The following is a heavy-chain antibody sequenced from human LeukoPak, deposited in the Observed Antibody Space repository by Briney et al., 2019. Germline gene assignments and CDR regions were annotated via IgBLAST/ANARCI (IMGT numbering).Heavy chain of an antibody. CDR2: IYSGGST. Sequence: GGSLRLSCAASGFTVSSNYMSWVRQAPGKGLEWVSVIYSGGSTYYADSVKGRFTISRDNSKNTLYLQMNSLRAEDTAVYYCARDRGSGSYYAAFDYWGQGTLVTVSS. CDR3: ARDRGSGSYYAAFDY. V-gene: IGHV3-53*01. D-gene: IGHD1-26*01. J-gene: IGHJ4*02. CDR1: GFTVSSNY.